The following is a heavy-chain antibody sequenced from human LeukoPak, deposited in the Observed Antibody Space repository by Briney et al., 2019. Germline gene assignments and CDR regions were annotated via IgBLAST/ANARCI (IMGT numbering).Heavy chain of an antibody. D-gene: IGHD5-18*01. Sequence: SETLSLTCAVYGGSFSGYYWSWVRQPPGKGLEWIGEINDSGRTNYNPSLKSRVTISVDTSKNQFSLKLSSVTAADTAVYYCAMAMEGENFDYWGQGTLVTVSS. V-gene: IGHV4-34*01. J-gene: IGHJ4*02. CDR3: AMAMEGENFDY. CDR2: INDSGRT. CDR1: GGSFSGYY.